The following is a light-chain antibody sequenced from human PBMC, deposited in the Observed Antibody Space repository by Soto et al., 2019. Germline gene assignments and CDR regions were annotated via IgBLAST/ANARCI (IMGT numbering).Light chain of an antibody. J-gene: IGKJ5*01. CDR1: QGISSY. V-gene: IGKV1-8*01. CDR2: AAS. CDR3: QQYYSYSIT. Sequence: AIRMTQSPSSFSASTGDRVTITCRASQGISSYLAWYQQKPGKAPKLLIYAASTLQSGVPSRFSGRGSGTDFTLTISCLQSEDFATYYCQQYYSYSITFGQGTRLEIK.